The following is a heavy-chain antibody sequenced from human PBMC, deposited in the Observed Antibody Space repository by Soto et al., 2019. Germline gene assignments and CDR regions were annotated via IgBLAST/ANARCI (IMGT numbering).Heavy chain of an antibody. D-gene: IGHD6-6*01. J-gene: IGHJ6*02. Sequence: EVQLVESGGGLVKPGGSLRLSCAASGFTFSNAWMNWVRQAPGKGLEWVGRIKSKTDGGTKDYAAHVKGRFTISRDDSKNTLSLQMNSLKTEDTAVYYCTTVDSSSYWSRYYYYGMDVWGQGTTVTVSS. CDR3: TTVDSSSYWSRYYYYGMDV. V-gene: IGHV3-15*07. CDR2: IKSKTDGGTK. CDR1: GFTFSNAW.